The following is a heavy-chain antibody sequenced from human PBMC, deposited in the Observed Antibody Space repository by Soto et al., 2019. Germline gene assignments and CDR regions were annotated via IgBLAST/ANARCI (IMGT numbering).Heavy chain of an antibody. CDR1: GFTFSSYS. V-gene: IGHV3-21*01. D-gene: IGHD5-18*01. CDR2: ISSSSSYI. Sequence: GGSLRLSCAASGFTFSSYSMNWVRQAPGKGLEWVSSISSSSSYIYYADSVKGRFTISRDNAKNSLYLQMNSLRAEDTAVYYCARGGGYSYGYHFGYWGQGTLVTVSS. CDR3: ARGGGYSYGYHFGY. J-gene: IGHJ4*02.